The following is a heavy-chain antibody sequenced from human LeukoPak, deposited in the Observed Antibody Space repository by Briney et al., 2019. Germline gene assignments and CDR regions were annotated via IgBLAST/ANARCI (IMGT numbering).Heavy chain of an antibody. Sequence: SETLSLTCTVSGGSISSSSYYWGWIRQPPGKGLEWIGSIYYSGSTYYNPSLKSRVTISVDTSKNQFSLKLSSVTAADTAVYYCARNPGNYYYCYMDVWGKGTTVTISS. J-gene: IGHJ6*03. CDR3: ARNPGNYYYCYMDV. CDR2: IYYSGST. CDR1: GGSISSSSYY. V-gene: IGHV4-39*01.